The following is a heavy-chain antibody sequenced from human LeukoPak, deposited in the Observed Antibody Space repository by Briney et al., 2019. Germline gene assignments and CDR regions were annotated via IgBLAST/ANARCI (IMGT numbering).Heavy chain of an antibody. V-gene: IGHV4-34*01. CDR2: INHSGST. Sequence: SETLSLTCAVYGGSFSGYYWSWIRQPPGKGLEWIGEINHSGSTNYNPSLKSRVTISVDTSTNQFSLKLSSLPAADTAVYYCARCGKKNYDFWSGHYYYYCMDVWRKGTTVTVS. CDR3: ARCGKKNYDFWSGHYYYYCMDV. CDR1: GGSFSGYY. D-gene: IGHD3-3*01. J-gene: IGHJ6*03.